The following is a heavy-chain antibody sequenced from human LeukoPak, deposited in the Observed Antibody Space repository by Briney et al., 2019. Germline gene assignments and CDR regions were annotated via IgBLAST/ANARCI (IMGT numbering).Heavy chain of an antibody. CDR1: GYTFTSYG. CDR2: ISAYNGNT. D-gene: IGHD4-23*01. V-gene: IGHV1-18*01. CDR3: ARAGTPYDYGGPRDAFDI. Sequence: GASVKVSCKASGYTFTSYGISWVRQAPEQGLEWMGWISAYNGNTNYAQKLQGRVTMTTDTSTSTAYMELRSLRSDDTAVYYCARAGTPYDYGGPRDAFDIWGQGTMVTVSS. J-gene: IGHJ3*02.